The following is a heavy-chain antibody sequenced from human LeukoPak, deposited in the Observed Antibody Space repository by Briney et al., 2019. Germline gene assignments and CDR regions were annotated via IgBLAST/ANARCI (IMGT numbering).Heavy chain of an antibody. Sequence: PSETLSLTCTVSGGSISSGGYYWSWIRQPAGKGLEWIGRIYTTGSTNYNPSLKSRVTISADTSKNQFSLKLSAVTPATPAPSYGARVAGSVAAFVWGQGTMVTVSS. V-gene: IGHV4-61*02. CDR1: GGSISSGGYY. CDR3: ARVAGSVAAFV. D-gene: IGHD3-10*01. CDR2: IYTTGST. J-gene: IGHJ3*01.